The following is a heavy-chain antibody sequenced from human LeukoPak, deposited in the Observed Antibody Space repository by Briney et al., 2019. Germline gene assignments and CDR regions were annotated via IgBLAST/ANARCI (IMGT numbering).Heavy chain of an antibody. CDR3: ARDDTAMVNY. CDR1: GGSISSGSYY. D-gene: IGHD5-18*01. V-gene: IGHV4-61*02. Sequence: SQTLSLTCTVSGGSISSGSYYWSWIRQPAGKGLEWVGRIYTSGSTNYNPSLKSPDTISLDTYKNQFSLELSSVTAAGTAVYYCARDDTAMVNYWGQGTLVTVSS. CDR2: IYTSGST. J-gene: IGHJ4*02.